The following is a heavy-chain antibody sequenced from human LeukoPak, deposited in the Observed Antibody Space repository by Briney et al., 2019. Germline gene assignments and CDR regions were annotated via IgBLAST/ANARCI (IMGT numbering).Heavy chain of an antibody. CDR2: ISSSGGTI. J-gene: IGHJ5*02. D-gene: IGHD2-15*01. Sequence: KAGGSLRLSCAASGFTFSNYAMSWVRQAPGKGLEWISYISSSGGTIYYADSVKGRFTISRDNAKNSLYLQMSSLRAEDAAVYYCAGSGSSSASNWFDPWGQGTLVTVSP. CDR1: GFTFSNYA. CDR3: AGSGSSSASNWFDP. V-gene: IGHV3-11*01.